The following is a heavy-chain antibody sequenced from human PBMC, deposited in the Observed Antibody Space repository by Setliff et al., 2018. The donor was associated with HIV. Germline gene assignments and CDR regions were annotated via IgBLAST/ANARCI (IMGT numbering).Heavy chain of an antibody. CDR2: IYYSGGT. Sequence: SETLSLTCTVSGGSISSSSYYWGWIRQPPGKGLEWIGTIYYSGGTYYKSSLKSRLIISLDTSKNQFSLNLRSVTAADTDVYFCASGGHRLHDYWGQGTLVTVSS. CDR1: GGSISSSSYY. V-gene: IGHV4-39*07. D-gene: IGHD1-26*01. J-gene: IGHJ4*02. CDR3: ASGGHRLHDY.